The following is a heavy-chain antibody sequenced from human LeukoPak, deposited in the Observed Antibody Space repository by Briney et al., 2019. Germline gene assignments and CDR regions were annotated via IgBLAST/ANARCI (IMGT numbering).Heavy chain of an antibody. CDR1: CYTFTSYG. Sequence: ASVKVSCKASCYTFTSYGISWVRQAPGQGLEWMGWISAHNGNTNYAQKLQGRVTMTTDTSTSTAYMELRSLRSDDTAVYYCAREFRSNIVVVPAAKGNLGYWGQGTLVTVSS. J-gene: IGHJ4*02. CDR3: AREFRSNIVVVPAAKGNLGY. D-gene: IGHD2-2*01. CDR2: ISAHNGNT. V-gene: IGHV1-18*01.